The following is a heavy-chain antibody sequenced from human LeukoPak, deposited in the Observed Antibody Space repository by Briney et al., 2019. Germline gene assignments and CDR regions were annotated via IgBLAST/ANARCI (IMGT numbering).Heavy chain of an antibody. Sequence: SETLSLTCAVYGGSFSCYYWSSVRQPPGKGLEWIGEISHSRGTNYNPSLKSRVTISVDTSQHKFSLNLSSVTAADTAVYYCARAGRSGGMYWGQGTLVTVSS. CDR3: ARAGRSGGMY. D-gene: IGHD2-15*01. CDR1: GGSFSCYY. CDR2: ISHSRGT. J-gene: IGHJ4*02. V-gene: IGHV4-34*01.